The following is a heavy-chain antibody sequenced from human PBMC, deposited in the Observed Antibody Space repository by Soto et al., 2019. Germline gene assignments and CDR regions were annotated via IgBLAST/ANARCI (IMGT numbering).Heavy chain of an antibody. CDR2: IYYSGST. D-gene: IGHD3-22*01. J-gene: IGHJ5*02. CDR1: GGSVSSGSYY. V-gene: IGHV4-61*01. CDR3: ARXYYYDSSGYFRGSWFDP. Sequence: PSETLSLTCTVSGGSVSSGSYYWSWIRQPPGKGLEWIGYIYYSGSTNYNPSLKSRVTISVDTSKNQFSLKLSSVTAADTAVYYCARXYYYDSSGYFRGSWFDPWGQGTLVTVSS.